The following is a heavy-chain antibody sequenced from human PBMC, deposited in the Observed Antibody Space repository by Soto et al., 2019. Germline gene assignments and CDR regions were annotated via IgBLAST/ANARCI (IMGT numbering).Heavy chain of an antibody. CDR3: ARELFGRSVWFDP. Sequence: QVQLQESGPGLVKPSETLSLTCTVSGGSISSYYWSWIRQPPGKGLEWIGYIYYSGSTNYNPSLKSRVTISADTSKNQCSLKLSSVTAADTAVYYCARELFGRSVWFDPWGQGTLVTVSS. J-gene: IGHJ5*02. CDR1: GGSISSYY. CDR2: IYYSGST. D-gene: IGHD3-10*01. V-gene: IGHV4-59*01.